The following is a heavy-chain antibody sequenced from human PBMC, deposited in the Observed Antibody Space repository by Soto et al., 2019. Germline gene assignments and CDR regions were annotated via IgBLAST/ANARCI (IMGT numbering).Heavy chain of an antibody. CDR3: VRDDSTHSSSAFDY. V-gene: IGHV3-7*01. Sequence: GGSLRLSCAASGFTFSTYWMSWVRQAPGKGLEWVANIKEDGSDKYYVDSVKGRFTISRDNTKNSLYLQMNSLRAEDTAVYYCVRDDSTHSSSAFDYWGQGTLVTVSS. J-gene: IGHJ4*02. D-gene: IGHD6-6*01. CDR2: IKEDGSDK. CDR1: GFTFSTYW.